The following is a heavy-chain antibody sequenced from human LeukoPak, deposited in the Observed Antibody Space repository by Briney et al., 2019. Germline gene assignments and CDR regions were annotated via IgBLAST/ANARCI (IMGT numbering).Heavy chain of an antibody. CDR2: INHSGST. CDR3: ARSDIPLYGMDV. D-gene: IGHD2-15*01. J-gene: IGHJ6*01. Sequence: SETLSLTCAVYGGSFSGYYWTWIRQPPGKGLEWIGEINHSGSTTYKPSLKSRVSISIDTSKNQFSLKLSSVTAADTAVYYCARSDIPLYGMDVWGQGTTVTVSS. V-gene: IGHV4-34*01. CDR1: GGSFSGYY.